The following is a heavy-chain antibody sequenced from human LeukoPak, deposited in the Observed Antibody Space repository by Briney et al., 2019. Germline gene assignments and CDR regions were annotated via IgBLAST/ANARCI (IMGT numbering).Heavy chain of an antibody. D-gene: IGHD3-10*01. CDR1: GITLSNYG. Sequence: GGSLRLSCAVSGITLSNYGMSWVRQAPGKGLEWVAGLSGSGGGINYADSVQGRFTISSDNPKNTLYLQMNSLRAEDTAVYFCAKRGVVIRVFLVGFHKEAYYFDSWGQGALVTVSS. J-gene: IGHJ4*02. CDR3: AKRGVVIRVFLVGFHKEAYYFDS. CDR2: LSGSGGGI. V-gene: IGHV3-23*01.